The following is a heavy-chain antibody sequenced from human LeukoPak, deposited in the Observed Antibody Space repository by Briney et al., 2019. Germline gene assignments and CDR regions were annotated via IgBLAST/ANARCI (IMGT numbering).Heavy chain of an antibody. J-gene: IGHJ6*03. V-gene: IGHV3-33*01. D-gene: IGHD2-2*01. Sequence: PGGSLRLSCAASGFTFSSYGMHWVRRAPGKGLEWVAVIWYDGSNKYYADSVKGRFTISRDNSKNTLYLQMNSLRAEDTAVYYCARGGYCSSTSCRGSGYMDVWGKGTTVTVSS. CDR3: ARGGYCSSTSCRGSGYMDV. CDR2: IWYDGSNK. CDR1: GFTFSSYG.